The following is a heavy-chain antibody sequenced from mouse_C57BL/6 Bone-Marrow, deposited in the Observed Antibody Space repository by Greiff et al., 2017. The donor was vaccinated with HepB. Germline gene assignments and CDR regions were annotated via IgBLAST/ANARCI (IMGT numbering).Heavy chain of an antibody. V-gene: IGHV1-55*01. CDR3: ARTPRQLRPFAY. Sequence: QVQLQQSGAELVKPGASVKMSCKASGYTFTSYWITWVKQRPGQGLEWIGDIYPGSGSTNYNEKFKSKATLTVDTSSSTAYLQLSSLTSEDSAVYYCARTPRQLRPFAYWGQGTLVTVSA. D-gene: IGHD3-2*02. J-gene: IGHJ3*01. CDR2: IYPGSGST. CDR1: GYTFTSYW.